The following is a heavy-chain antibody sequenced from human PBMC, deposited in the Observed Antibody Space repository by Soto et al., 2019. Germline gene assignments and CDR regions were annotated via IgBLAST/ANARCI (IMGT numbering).Heavy chain of an antibody. D-gene: IGHD3-10*01. CDR3: AKDRSPPYYGSGSYDPCFDY. J-gene: IGHJ4*02. Sequence: EVQLLESGGGLVQPGGSLRLSCAASGFTFSSYAMSWVRQAPGKGLEWVSGISGSGGSTYYADSVKGRFTISRDNSKNTLYLQMNSLRAEDTAVYYCAKDRSPPYYGSGSYDPCFDYWGQGTLVTVSS. CDR1: GFTFSSYA. V-gene: IGHV3-23*01. CDR2: ISGSGGST.